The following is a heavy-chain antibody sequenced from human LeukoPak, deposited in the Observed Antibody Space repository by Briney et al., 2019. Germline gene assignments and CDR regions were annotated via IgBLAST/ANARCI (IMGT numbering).Heavy chain of an antibody. V-gene: IGHV4-61*01. CDR1: GGSISSSSYY. Sequence: SETLSLTCTVSGGSISSSSYYWSWIRQPPGKGLEWIGYIYYSGSTNYNPSLKSRVTISVDTSKNQFSLKLSSVTAADTAVYYCARVPPTNWFDPWGQGTLVTVSS. CDR2: IYYSGST. CDR3: ARVPPTNWFDP. J-gene: IGHJ5*02.